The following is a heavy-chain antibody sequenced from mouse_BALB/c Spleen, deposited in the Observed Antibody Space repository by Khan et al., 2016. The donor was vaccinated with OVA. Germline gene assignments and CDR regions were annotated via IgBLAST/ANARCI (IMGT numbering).Heavy chain of an antibody. Sequence: EVQLQESGAELVKPAASLKLSCTASGYTIKDIYIHWVKQRPEKGLERIRRTDPANGNTKYDPKFQGKATITADTSSNPAYLQLSSLPSEDTAFYYYGISTIAAWGQGTTLTVSS. CDR1: GYTIKDIY. CDR3: GISTIAA. CDR2: TDPANGNT. J-gene: IGHJ2*01. V-gene: IGHV14-3*02.